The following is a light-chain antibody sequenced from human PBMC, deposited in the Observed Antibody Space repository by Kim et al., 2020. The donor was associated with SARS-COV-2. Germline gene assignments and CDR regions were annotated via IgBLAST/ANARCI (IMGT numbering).Light chain of an antibody. J-gene: IGKJ2*01. V-gene: IGKV1-5*03. CDR1: QNIDTW. Sequence: SATVVDRVTITCRASQNIDTWLAWYQQKPGKAPKVLIYRASSLQSGVPSRFSGSGSGTEFALTITSLQPDDFATYYCQQYKSLMYTFGQGTKLEI. CDR2: RAS. CDR3: QQYKSLMYT.